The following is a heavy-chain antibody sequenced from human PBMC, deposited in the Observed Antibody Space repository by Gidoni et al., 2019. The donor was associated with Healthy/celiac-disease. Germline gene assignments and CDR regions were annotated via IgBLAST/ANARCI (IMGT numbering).Heavy chain of an antibody. D-gene: IGHD2-2*02. J-gene: IGHJ5*02. V-gene: IGHV3-74*01. Sequence: EVQLVESGGDLVQPGGSLRLSCAASGFTFSSYWMHWVRQAPGKGLVWVSRINSDGSSTSYADSVKGRFTISRDNAKNTLYLQMNSLRAEDTAVYYCARDRCSSTSCYNNWFDPWGQGTLVTVSS. CDR1: GFTFSSYW. CDR2: INSDGSST. CDR3: ARDRCSSTSCYNNWFDP.